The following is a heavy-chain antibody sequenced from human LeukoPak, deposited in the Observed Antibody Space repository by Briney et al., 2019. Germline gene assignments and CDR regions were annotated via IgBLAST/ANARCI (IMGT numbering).Heavy chain of an antibody. V-gene: IGHV3-7*01. CDR1: GFTFSSYW. CDR3: AREQRYRSSWYPVDY. J-gene: IGHJ4*02. CDR2: IKQDGSEK. D-gene: IGHD6-13*01. Sequence: GGSLRLSCAASGFTFSSYWMSWVRQAPGKGLEWVANIKQDGSEKYYVDSVKGRFTISRDNAKNSLYLQMNSLRAEDTAVYYCAREQRYRSSWYPVDYWGQGTLVTVSS.